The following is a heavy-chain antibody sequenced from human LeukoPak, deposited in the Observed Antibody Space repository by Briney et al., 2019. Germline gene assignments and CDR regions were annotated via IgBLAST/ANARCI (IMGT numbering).Heavy chain of an antibody. J-gene: IGHJ4*02. V-gene: IGHV5-51*01. D-gene: IGHD3-22*01. Sequence: GESLKISCKGSGYSFTSYWIGWVRQMPGKGLEWMGIIYPGDSDARYSPSFQGQVTISADKSISAAYLQWSSLRASDTAMYYCASSPADDSSGYFDYWGQGTLVTVSS. CDR1: GYSFTSYW. CDR3: ASSPADDSSGYFDY. CDR2: IYPGDSDA.